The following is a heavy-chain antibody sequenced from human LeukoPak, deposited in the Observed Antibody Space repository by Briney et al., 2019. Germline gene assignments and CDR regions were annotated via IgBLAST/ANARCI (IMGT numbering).Heavy chain of an antibody. D-gene: IGHD4-17*01. J-gene: IGHJ3*01. Sequence: SETLSLTCVVSTYSSSSGYSWGWIRQPPGKGLEWIGSMYLSGTTYYNPSLKSRVTISVDKSKNQFSLKVRFVTAADTGVYFCAKTDYGHYSGFEVWGQGIMVTVSS. CDR1: TYSSSSGYS. V-gene: IGHV4-38-2*01. CDR2: MYLSGTT. CDR3: AKTDYGHYSGFEV.